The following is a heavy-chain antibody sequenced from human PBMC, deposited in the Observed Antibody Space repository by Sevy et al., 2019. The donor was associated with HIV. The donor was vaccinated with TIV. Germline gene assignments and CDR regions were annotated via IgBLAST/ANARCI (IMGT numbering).Heavy chain of an antibody. D-gene: IGHD3-3*01. V-gene: IGHV4-59*01. Sequence: SETLSLTCTVSGGSISTYYWSWIRQSPGKELEWIGYINYTGRTWYTPSLKSRATISVDTPKNQFSLELRSVTAADTAVYFCARNAFWNGAPDHWGPGNLVTVSS. CDR1: GGSISTYY. CDR3: ARNAFWNGAPDH. CDR2: INYTGRT. J-gene: IGHJ4*02.